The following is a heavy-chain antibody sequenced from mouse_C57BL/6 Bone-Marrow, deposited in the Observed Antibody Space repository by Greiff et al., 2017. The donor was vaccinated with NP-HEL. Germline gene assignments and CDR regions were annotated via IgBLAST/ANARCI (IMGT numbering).Heavy chain of an antibody. J-gene: IGHJ1*03. V-gene: IGHV1-84*01. CDR2: IYPGGGNT. Sequence: QVQLQQSGPELVKPGASVKFSCKASGYTFTDYYINWVKQRPGQGLEWIGWIYPGGGNTKYNEKFKGKATLTVDTSSSTAYMQLSSLTSEDSSVYFCARLLYDGSSYWYFDVWGTGTTVTVSS. CDR3: ARLLYDGSSYWYFDV. D-gene: IGHD1-1*01. CDR1: GYTFTDYY.